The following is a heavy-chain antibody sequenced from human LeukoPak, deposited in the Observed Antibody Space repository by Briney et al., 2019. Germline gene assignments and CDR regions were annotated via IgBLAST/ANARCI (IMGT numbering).Heavy chain of an antibody. D-gene: IGHD5-18*01. CDR1: GGSISSYY. CDR2: IYYSGST. CDR3: ARDRGYSYGKNWFDP. Sequence: PETLSLTCTVSGGSISSYYWSWIRQPPGKGLEWIGYIYYSGSTNYNPSLKSRVTISVDTSKNQFSLKLSSVTAADTAVYYCARDRGYSYGKNWFDPWGQGTQVTVSS. J-gene: IGHJ5*02. V-gene: IGHV4-59*01.